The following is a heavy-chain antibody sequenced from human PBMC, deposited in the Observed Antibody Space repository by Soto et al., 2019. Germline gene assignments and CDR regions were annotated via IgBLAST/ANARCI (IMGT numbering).Heavy chain of an antibody. CDR1: GFTFSDYY. CDR2: ISSSSSYT. CDR3: ARGSSPTYYYDSSGSSGDAFDI. D-gene: IGHD3-22*01. J-gene: IGHJ3*02. V-gene: IGHV3-11*06. Sequence: GGSLGLSCAASGFTFSDYYMSWIRQAPGKGLEWVSYISSSSSYTNYADSVKGRFTISRDNAKNSLYLQMNSLRAEDTAVYYSARGSSPTYYYDSSGSSGDAFDIWGQGTMVTVSS.